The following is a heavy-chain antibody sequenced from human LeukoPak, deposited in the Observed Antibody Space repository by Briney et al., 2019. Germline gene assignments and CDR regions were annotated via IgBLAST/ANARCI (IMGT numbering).Heavy chain of an antibody. V-gene: IGHV3-9*01. Sequence: GRSLRLSCAASGFTFDDYAMHWVRQAPGKGLEWVSGISWNSGSIGYADSVKGRFTISRDNAKNTLYLQMNSLRAEDTGVYYCGILPPGYWGQGTLVTVSS. CDR3: GILPPGY. D-gene: IGHD2-8*02. CDR2: ISWNSGSI. CDR1: GFTFDDYA. J-gene: IGHJ4*02.